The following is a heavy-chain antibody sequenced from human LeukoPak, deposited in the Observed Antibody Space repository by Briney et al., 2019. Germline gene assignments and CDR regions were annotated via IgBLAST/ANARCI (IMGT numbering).Heavy chain of an antibody. V-gene: IGHV4-61*02. J-gene: IGHJ5*02. CDR1: GGSISSGSYY. Sequence: SQTLSLTCTVSGGSISSGSYYWSWIRRPAGKGLEWIGRIYTSGSTNYNPSLKSRVTISVDTSKNQFSLKLSSVTAADTAVYYCARDLPTYYYGSGSLYNWFDPWGQGTLVTVSS. CDR3: ARDLPTYYYGSGSLYNWFDP. D-gene: IGHD3-10*01. CDR2: IYTSGST.